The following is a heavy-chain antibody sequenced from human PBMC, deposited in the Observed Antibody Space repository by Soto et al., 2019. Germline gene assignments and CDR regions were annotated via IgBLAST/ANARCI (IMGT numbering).Heavy chain of an antibody. D-gene: IGHD3-10*01. Sequence: QVQLVQSGAEVKKPGSSVKVSCKASGGTFSSYAISWVRQAPGQGLEWMGGIIPIFGTANYAQKFQGRVTMTADESTSTAYMELSSLRSEDTAVYYCARGDYYGSGRAPYGMDVWGQGTTVTVSS. V-gene: IGHV1-69*12. J-gene: IGHJ6*02. CDR2: IIPIFGTA. CDR1: GGTFSSYA. CDR3: ARGDYYGSGRAPYGMDV.